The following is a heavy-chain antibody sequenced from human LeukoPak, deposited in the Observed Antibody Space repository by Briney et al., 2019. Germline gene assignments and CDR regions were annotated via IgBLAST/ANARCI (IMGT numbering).Heavy chain of an antibody. V-gene: IGHV3-15*01. CDR2: IKSKTDGGTT. Sequence: GGSLRLSCAASGFTFSNAWMSWVRQAPGKGLEWVGRIKSKTDGGTTDYAAPVKGRFTISRDDSKNTLYLQMNSLKTEDTAVYYCTPDLTAAGHFDYWGQGTLVTVSS. J-gene: IGHJ4*02. CDR1: GFTFSNAW. D-gene: IGHD6-13*01. CDR3: TPDLTAAGHFDY.